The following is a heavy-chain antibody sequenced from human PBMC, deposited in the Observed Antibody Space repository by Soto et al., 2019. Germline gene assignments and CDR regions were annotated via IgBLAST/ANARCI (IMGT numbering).Heavy chain of an antibody. D-gene: IGHD2-21*02. CDR3: AWSIVVVTALDY. CDR1: GYTCTRYA. J-gene: IGHJ4*02. Sequence: QVQLVQSVAEEKKPGASEKVSCKASGYTCTRYAMHWVRQAPGQRHAWMGWINAGNGNTKYSQKFQGRVTITRDTSEQTAYMGLSIVRSEDTAVYYCAWSIVVVTALDYWGLGALGTVSS. V-gene: IGHV1-3*05. CDR2: INAGNGNT.